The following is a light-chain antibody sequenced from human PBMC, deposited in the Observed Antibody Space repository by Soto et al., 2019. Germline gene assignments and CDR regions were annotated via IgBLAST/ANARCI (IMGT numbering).Light chain of an antibody. CDR2: AAS. CDR1: QGIRNY. CDR3: QKYSSVPV. V-gene: IGKV1-27*01. Sequence: DIQMTQSPTSLSASVGDRVTITCRASQGIRNYVAWYQQKPGKDPKLLIYAASTLQSGVPPLFSGSGSGTDFTITINSLQPEDVATYSCQKYSSVPVFGPGTKVEIK. J-gene: IGKJ3*01.